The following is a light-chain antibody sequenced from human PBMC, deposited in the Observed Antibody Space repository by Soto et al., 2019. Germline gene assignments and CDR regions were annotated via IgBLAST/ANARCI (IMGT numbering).Light chain of an antibody. Sequence: EIVLMQSPGTLSLSPGERATLSCRASQYMTRTYIAWYQQKPGQAPRLLIYAASNRATGIPDKFSGSGSGADYSLTISRLEPEDSAVYYCHQYDKAPQTFGQGTKEDIK. CDR3: HQYDKAPQT. CDR1: QYMTRTY. J-gene: IGKJ2*01. V-gene: IGKV3-20*01. CDR2: AAS.